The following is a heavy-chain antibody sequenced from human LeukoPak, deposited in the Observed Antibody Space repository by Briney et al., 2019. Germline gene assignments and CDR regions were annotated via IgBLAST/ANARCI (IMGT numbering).Heavy chain of an antibody. V-gene: IGHV4-59*01. CDR2: IYYSGST. CDR1: GGSISSYY. D-gene: IGHD6-19*01. CDR3: ARDAMAAGGSNWFDP. J-gene: IGHJ5*02. Sequence: SETLSLTCTVSGGSISSYYWSWIRQPPGKGLEWIGYIYYSGSTNYNPSLKSRVTISVDTSKNQFSLKLSSVTAADTAVYYCARDAMAAGGSNWFDPWGQGTLVTVSS.